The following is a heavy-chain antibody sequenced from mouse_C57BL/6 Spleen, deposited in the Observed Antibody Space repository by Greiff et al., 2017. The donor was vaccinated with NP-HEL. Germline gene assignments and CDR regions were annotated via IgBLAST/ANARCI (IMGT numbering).Heavy chain of an antibody. CDR3: ARGYYGSSWGAMDY. CDR2: IDPSDSET. Sequence: QVQLQQPGAELVRPGSSVKLSCKASGYTFTSYWMHWVKQRPIQGLEWIGNIDPSDSETHYNQKFKDKATLTVDKSSSTAYMQLSSLTSEDSAVYYCARGYYGSSWGAMDYWGQGTSVTVSS. CDR1: GYTFTSYW. V-gene: IGHV1-52*01. D-gene: IGHD1-1*01. J-gene: IGHJ4*01.